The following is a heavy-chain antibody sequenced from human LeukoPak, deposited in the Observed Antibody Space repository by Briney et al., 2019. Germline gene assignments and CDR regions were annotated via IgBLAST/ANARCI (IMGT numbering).Heavy chain of an antibody. V-gene: IGHV1-69*04. Sequence: SVKVSCKASGYTFTSYAISWVRQAPGQGLEWMGRIIPILGIANYAQKFQGRVTITADKSTSTAYMELSSLRSEDTAVYYCARSDRASTPTGKDYYFDYWGQGTLVTVSS. CDR2: IIPILGIA. D-gene: IGHD1-1*01. CDR1: GYTFTSYA. J-gene: IGHJ4*02. CDR3: ARSDRASTPTGKDYYFDY.